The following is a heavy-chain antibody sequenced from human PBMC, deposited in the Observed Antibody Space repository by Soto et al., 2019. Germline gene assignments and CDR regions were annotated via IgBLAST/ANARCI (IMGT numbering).Heavy chain of an antibody. CDR2: MWYDGSNK. CDR3: ARDGGCRDGYTVGCNWFDP. CDR1: GFTFSSYG. Sequence: QVQLVESGGGVVQPGRSLRLSCAASGFTFSSYGMHWVRQAPGKGLELVAVMWYDGSNKYYADSVKGRFTISRDNSKNTLYLQMNSLRAEDTAVYYCARDGGCRDGYTVGCNWFDPWGQRTLVTVSS. V-gene: IGHV3-33*01. J-gene: IGHJ5*02. D-gene: IGHD5-12*01.